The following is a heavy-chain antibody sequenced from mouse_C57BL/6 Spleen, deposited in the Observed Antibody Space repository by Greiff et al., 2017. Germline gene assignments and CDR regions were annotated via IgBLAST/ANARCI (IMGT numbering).Heavy chain of an antibody. CDR3: ARRVWDDYALGY. CDR1: GYTFTSDY. CDR2: INPSNGGT. V-gene: IGHV1-53*01. Sequence: QVQLQQPGTELVKPGASVKLSCTASGYTFTSDYMHWVKQRPGQGLEWIGNINPSNGGTNYNEKFKSKATLTVDKSSSTAYMQLSSLTSEDSAVYYCARRVWDDYALGYWGQGTSVTVSA. D-gene: IGHD4-1*01. J-gene: IGHJ4*01.